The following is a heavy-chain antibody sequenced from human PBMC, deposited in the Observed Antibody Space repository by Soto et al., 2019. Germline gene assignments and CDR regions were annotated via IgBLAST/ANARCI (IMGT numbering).Heavy chain of an antibody. Sequence: ASVKVSCKASGYTFTGYYMHWVRQAPGQGLEWMGWINPNNGGTNYAQKFQGWVTMTRDTSMSTAYMELSRLRSDDTAVYYCARGWGGTAVPGTRLDYWGQGTVVTVSS. D-gene: IGHD6-19*01. CDR2: INPNNGGT. J-gene: IGHJ4*02. CDR1: GYTFTGYY. V-gene: IGHV1-2*04. CDR3: ARGWGGTAVPGTRLDY.